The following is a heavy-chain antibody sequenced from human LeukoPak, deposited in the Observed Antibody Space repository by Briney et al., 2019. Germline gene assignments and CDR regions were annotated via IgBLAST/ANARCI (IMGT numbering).Heavy chain of an antibody. CDR2: INRSGST. Sequence: PSETLSLTCAVNGESLRGHYWSWIRQPPGKGLEWIGEINRSGSTNYNPSLKSRVTLSVDTSKNQFSLKLNSVTAADTAVYYCAREGSSSPLDYWGQGTLVTVSS. CDR3: AREGSSSPLDY. D-gene: IGHD6-13*01. CDR1: GESLRGHY. J-gene: IGHJ4*02. V-gene: IGHV4-34*01.